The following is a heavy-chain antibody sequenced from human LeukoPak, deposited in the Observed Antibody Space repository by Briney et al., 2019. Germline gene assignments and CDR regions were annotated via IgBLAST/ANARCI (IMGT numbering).Heavy chain of an antibody. CDR3: ARDSKTAAYDFWSGEHGDY. D-gene: IGHD3-3*01. J-gene: IGHJ4*02. CDR2: IYYSGST. V-gene: IGHV4-30-4*08. CDR1: GYSISSDYY. Sequence: SETLSLTCIVSGYSISSDYYWGWIRQPPGKGLEWIGYIYYSGSTYYNPSLKSRVTISVDTSKNQFSLKLSSVTAADTAVYYCARDSKTAAYDFWSGEHGDYWGQGTLVTVSS.